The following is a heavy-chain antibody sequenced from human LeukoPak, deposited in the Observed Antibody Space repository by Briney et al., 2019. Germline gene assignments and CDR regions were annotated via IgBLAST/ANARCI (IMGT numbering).Heavy chain of an antibody. Sequence: SETLSLTCSVSGDSISDYFWSWIRQPPGKGLEWIGDIYYTGITFYSPSLKSRVTISVDTSKNQFSLKLTSVPATDTAVSYCARHFRPAAVEGTRGFDHWGQGALVTVSS. CDR3: ARHFRPAAVEGTRGFDH. V-gene: IGHV4-59*08. CDR1: GDSISDYF. J-gene: IGHJ4*02. D-gene: IGHD1-1*01. CDR2: IYYTGIT.